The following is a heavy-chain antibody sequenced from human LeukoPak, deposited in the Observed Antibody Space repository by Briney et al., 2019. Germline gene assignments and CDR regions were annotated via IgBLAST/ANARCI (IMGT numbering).Heavy chain of an antibody. V-gene: IGHV3-48*04. CDR3: AKDRSLDRGVILDY. D-gene: IGHD3-10*01. J-gene: IGHJ4*02. CDR1: GFTFSSYS. Sequence: GGSLRLSCVASGFTFSSYSMNWVRQAPGNGLEWVSYISSSSSTIYYADSVKGRFTISRDNAKNSLYLQMNSLRAEDTALYYCAKDRSLDRGVILDYWGQATLVTVSS. CDR2: ISSSSSTI.